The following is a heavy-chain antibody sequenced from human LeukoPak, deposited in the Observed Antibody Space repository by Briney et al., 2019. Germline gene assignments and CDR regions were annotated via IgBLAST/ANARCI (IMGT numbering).Heavy chain of an antibody. CDR1: GFTFSSYG. J-gene: IGHJ5*02. CDR3: AKMGEGYDFWSLSFDP. D-gene: IGHD3-3*01. Sequence: PGGSLRLSCAASGFTFSSYGMHWVRQAPGKGLEWVAFIRYDGSNKYYADSVKGRFTISRDNSKNTLYLQMNSLRAEDTAVYYCAKMGEGYDFWSLSFDPWGQGTLVTVSS. CDR2: IRYDGSNK. V-gene: IGHV3-30*02.